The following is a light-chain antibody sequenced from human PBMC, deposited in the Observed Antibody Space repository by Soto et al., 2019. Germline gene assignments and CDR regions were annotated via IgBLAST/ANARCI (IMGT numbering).Light chain of an antibody. V-gene: IGLV2-23*02. Sequence: QSALTQPASVSGSPGQSITISCSGTSNDVGSFNLVSWYQQSPGKVPKLIIYEVNKRPSGVSNRFSGSNSGNTASLTISGLQAEDEANYYCCSYAGGTTWVFGGGTKLPVL. CDR3: CSYAGGTTWV. CDR1: SNDVGSFNL. CDR2: EVN. J-gene: IGLJ3*02.